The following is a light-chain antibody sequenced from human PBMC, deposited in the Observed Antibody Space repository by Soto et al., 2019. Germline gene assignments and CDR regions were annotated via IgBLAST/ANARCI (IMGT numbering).Light chain of an antibody. J-gene: IGKJ3*01. CDR3: QQYYRAPFT. CDR2: WAD. CDR1: QSVLYSTTNRNY. Sequence: DNVLTQSPDSLAVPLGERASFNCTTSQSVLYSTTNRNYLAWYQQKPGQSPKLLIQWADTRQDVVPERFSGSGSRTDFPLTITSLQDEYVAVYYCQQYYRAPFTFGPGTRVEIK. V-gene: IGKV4-1*01.